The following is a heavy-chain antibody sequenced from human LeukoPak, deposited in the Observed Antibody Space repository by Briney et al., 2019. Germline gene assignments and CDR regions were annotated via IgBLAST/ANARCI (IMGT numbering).Heavy chain of an antibody. CDR1: GGSISSYY. CDR3: ARTLTYYYGMDV. J-gene: IGHJ6*04. CDR2: IYYSGST. V-gene: IGHV4-59*01. Sequence: SETLSLTCTVSGGSISSYYWSWIRQPPGKGLEWIGYIYYSGSTNYNPSLKSRVTISVDTSKNQFSLKLSSVTAADTAVYYRARTLTYYYGMDVWGKGTTVTVSS.